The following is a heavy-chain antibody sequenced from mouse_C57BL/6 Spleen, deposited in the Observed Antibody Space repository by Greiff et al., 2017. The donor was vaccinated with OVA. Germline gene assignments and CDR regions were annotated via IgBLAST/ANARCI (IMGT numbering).Heavy chain of an antibody. D-gene: IGHD2-1*01. CDR3: ARPYGNYDYAMDY. CDR1: GYTFTSYW. Sequence: VQLQQPGAELVRPGSSVKLSCKASGYTFTSYWMHWVKQSPIQGLEWIGNIDPSDSDTHYNQKFKDKATLTVDKSSSTAYMQLSSLTSEDSAVYYCARPYGNYDYAMDYWGQGTSVTVSS. J-gene: IGHJ4*01. V-gene: IGHV1-52*01. CDR2: IDPSDSDT.